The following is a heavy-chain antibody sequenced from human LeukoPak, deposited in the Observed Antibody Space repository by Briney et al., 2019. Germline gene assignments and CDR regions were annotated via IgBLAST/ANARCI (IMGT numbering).Heavy chain of an antibody. CDR3: VKDMWNYYFDY. J-gene: IGHJ4*02. Sequence: GGSLRLSCAASGFTLDYYAMHWVRHTRGKGLEWVSLISGDGISIYYADSVEGRFTISRDNNKNSLYLQMNNLRTEDTALYYCVKDMWNYYFDYWGQGTLVTVSS. CDR2: ISGDGISI. CDR1: GFTLDYYA. V-gene: IGHV3-43*02. D-gene: IGHD1-1*01.